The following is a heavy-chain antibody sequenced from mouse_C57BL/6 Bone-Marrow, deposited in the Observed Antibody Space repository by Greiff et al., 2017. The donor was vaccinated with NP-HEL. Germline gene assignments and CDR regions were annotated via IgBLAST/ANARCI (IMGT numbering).Heavy chain of an antibody. CDR2: IDPSDSYT. CDR3: ERGGSKYGAY. V-gene: IGHV1-59*01. J-gene: IGHJ3*01. Sequence: VQLQQPGAELVRPGTSVKLSCKASGYTFTSYWMHWVKQRPGQGLEWIGVIDPSDSYTNYNQKFKGKATLTVDTSSSTAYMQLSSLTSEDSAVYYCERGGSKYGAYWGQGTLVTVSA. CDR1: GYTFTSYW. D-gene: IGHD2-5*01.